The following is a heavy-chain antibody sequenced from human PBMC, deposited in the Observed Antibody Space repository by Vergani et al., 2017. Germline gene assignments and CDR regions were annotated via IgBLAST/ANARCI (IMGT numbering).Heavy chain of an antibody. Sequence: EVQLLESGGGLVQPGGSLRLSCAASGFTFSSYWMSWVRQAPGKGLEWVANIKQDGSEKYYVDSVKGRFTISRDNSKNTLYLQMNSLRAEDTAVYYCARDRTYYDYVWGSYRPADNWFDPWGQGTLVTVSS. CDR1: GFTFSSYW. CDR2: IKQDGSEK. CDR3: ARDRTYYDYVWGSYRPADNWFDP. J-gene: IGHJ5*02. V-gene: IGHV3-7*01. D-gene: IGHD3-16*02.